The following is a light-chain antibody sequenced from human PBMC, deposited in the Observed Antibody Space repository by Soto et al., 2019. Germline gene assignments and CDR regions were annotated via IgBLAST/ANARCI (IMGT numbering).Light chain of an antibody. J-gene: IGKJ1*01. Sequence: EIVMTQSPATLSVSPGERVTLSCRASQSIRSNLAWYQQKPGQAPRLLIYGASTRATGIPARFSGSGSGTEFTLTITSLESEDFAVYFCQQYNDWPPVTFGQGTTVEIK. V-gene: IGKV3-15*01. CDR2: GAS. CDR1: QSIRSN. CDR3: QQYNDWPPVT.